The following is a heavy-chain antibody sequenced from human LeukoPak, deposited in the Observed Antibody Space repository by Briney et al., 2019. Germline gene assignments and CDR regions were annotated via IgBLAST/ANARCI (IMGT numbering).Heavy chain of an antibody. CDR1: GGSISSSSYN. Sequence: PSETLSLTCTVSGGSISSSSYNWGWIRQPPGKGLEWIGSIYYSGSTYYNPSLKSRVTISVDTSKNQFSLKLSSVTAADTAVYYCARHDYDFWSGPADYWGQGTLVTVSS. CDR3: ARHDYDFWSGPADY. D-gene: IGHD3-3*01. V-gene: IGHV4-39*01. J-gene: IGHJ4*02. CDR2: IYYSGST.